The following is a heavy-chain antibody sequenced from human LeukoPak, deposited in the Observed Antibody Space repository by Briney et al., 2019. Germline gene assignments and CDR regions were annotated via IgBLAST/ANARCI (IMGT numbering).Heavy chain of an antibody. V-gene: IGHV4-38-2*02. J-gene: IGHJ4*02. CDR3: ARRRYSYAFGY. CDR2: INHSGST. CDR1: GYSINSGFY. Sequence: SETLSLTCTVSGYSINSGFYWGWIRQPPGKGLEWIGEINHSGSTNYNPSLKSRVTISVDTSKNQFSLKLSSVTAADTAVYYCARRRYSYAFGYWGQGTRVTVSS. D-gene: IGHD5-18*01.